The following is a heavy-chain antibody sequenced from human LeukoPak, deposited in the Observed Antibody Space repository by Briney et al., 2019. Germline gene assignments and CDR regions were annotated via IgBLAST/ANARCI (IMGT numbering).Heavy chain of an antibody. CDR3: ARPMVRGVQVPFDY. D-gene: IGHD3-10*01. CDR2: INHSGST. J-gene: IGHJ4*02. V-gene: IGHV4-34*01. Sequence: SETLSLTRTVSGGSISSGYYWSWIRQPPGKGLEWIGEINHSGSTNYNPSLKSRVTISVDTSKNQFSLKLSSVTAADTAVYYCARPMVRGVQVPFDYWGQGTLVTVSS. CDR1: GGSISSGYY.